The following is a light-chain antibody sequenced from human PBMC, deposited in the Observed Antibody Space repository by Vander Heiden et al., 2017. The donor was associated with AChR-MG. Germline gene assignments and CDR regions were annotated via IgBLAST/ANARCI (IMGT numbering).Light chain of an antibody. Sequence: DIQMTPSPASVSASVGDRVTITWRASRTINTWLAWYQQKPGQAPRLLIYDATNLQSGVPSRFSGSGFGRDFTLTIGGLQPEDFATYYCQQANSFPTFGQGTRLEIK. V-gene: IGKV1-12*01. CDR1: RTINTW. CDR3: QQANSFPT. CDR2: DAT. J-gene: IGKJ5*01.